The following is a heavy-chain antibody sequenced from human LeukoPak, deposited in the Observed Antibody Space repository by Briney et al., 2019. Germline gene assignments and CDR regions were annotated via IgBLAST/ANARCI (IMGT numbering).Heavy chain of an antibody. V-gene: IGHV6-1*01. J-gene: IGHJ4*02. CDR3: ARYLAYSSGWYIFDY. Sequence: SQTLSLTCAISGDSVPSNSAAWNWIRQSPSRGLEWLGRTYYRSKWYNDYAVSVKSRITINPDTSKNQFYLQLNSVTPEDTAVYYCARYLAYSSGWYIFDYWRQRSLVTVSS. CDR2: TYYRSKWYN. D-gene: IGHD6-19*01. CDR1: GDSVPSNSAA.